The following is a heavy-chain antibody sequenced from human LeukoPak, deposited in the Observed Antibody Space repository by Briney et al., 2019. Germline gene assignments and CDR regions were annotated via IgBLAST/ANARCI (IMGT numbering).Heavy chain of an antibody. V-gene: IGHV3-74*01. D-gene: IGHD3-3*01. CDR1: GFTFSSYW. CDR3: AKGGGRFLEWSPGFFDY. Sequence: GGSLRLSCAASGFTFSSYWMHWVRQAPGKGLVWVSRINSDGSSTYYADSVKGRFTISRDNSKNTLYLQMNSPRAEDTAVYYCAKGGGRFLEWSPGFFDYWGQGTLVTASS. CDR2: INSDGSST. J-gene: IGHJ4*02.